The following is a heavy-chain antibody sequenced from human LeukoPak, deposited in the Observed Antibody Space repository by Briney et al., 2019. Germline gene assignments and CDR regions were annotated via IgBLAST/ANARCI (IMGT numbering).Heavy chain of an antibody. V-gene: IGHV4-34*01. CDR1: GGSFSNFY. J-gene: IGHJ1*01. Sequence: SETLSLTCAVYGGSFSNFYWTWIRQPPGKGLEWIGEINSSGGTNYNPSLKSRVNMSIAASRNQYSLRLTSVTAADTAVYYCVRGGGGPRLQHWGQGTLVTVSS. CDR2: INSSGGT. CDR3: VRGGGGPRLQH. D-gene: IGHD3-16*01.